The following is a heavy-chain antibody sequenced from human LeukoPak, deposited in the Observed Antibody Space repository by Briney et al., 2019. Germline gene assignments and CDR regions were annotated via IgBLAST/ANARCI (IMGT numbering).Heavy chain of an antibody. CDR1: GGTFSSYA. Sequence: SVKVSCKASGGTFSSYAISWVRQAPGQGLEWMGGIIPIFGTANYAQKFQGRVTITTDESTSTAYMELSSLRSEDTAVYYCAGGSIAARPIYYYYMDVWGKGTTVTVSS. CDR2: IIPIFGTA. V-gene: IGHV1-69*05. D-gene: IGHD6-6*01. CDR3: AGGSIAARPIYYYYMDV. J-gene: IGHJ6*03.